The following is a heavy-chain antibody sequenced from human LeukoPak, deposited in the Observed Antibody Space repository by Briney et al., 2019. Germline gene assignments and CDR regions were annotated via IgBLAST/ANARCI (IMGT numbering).Heavy chain of an antibody. CDR1: GGSISSYY. D-gene: IGHD3-10*01. J-gene: IGHJ6*03. V-gene: IGHV4-4*07. CDR3: ARDSTMVRGVMSHYYYYYMDV. CDR2: IYTSGST. Sequence: SETLSLTCTVSGGSISSYYWSWIRQPAGKGLEWIGRIYTSGSTNYNPSLKSRVTMSVDTSKNQFSLKLSSVTDADTAVYYCARDSTMVRGVMSHYYYYYMDVWGKGTTVTVSS.